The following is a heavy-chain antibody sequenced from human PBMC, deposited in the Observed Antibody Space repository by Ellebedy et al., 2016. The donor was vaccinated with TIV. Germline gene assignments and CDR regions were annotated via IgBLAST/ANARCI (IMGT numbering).Heavy chain of an antibody. CDR3: ARGVGYNYPWWYYGTDV. CDR1: GFTFSSYA. D-gene: IGHD5-24*01. Sequence: GGSLRLSXAASGFTFSSYAMHWVRQAPGKGLEWVAVISYDGSNKYYADSVKGRFTISRDNSKNTLYLQMNSLRAEDTAVYYCARGVGYNYPWWYYGTDVWGQGTTVTVSS. V-gene: IGHV3-30-3*01. J-gene: IGHJ6*02. CDR2: ISYDGSNK.